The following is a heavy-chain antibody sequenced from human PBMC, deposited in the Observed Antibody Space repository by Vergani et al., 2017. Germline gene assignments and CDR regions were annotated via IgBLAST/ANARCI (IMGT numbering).Heavy chain of an antibody. V-gene: IGHV3-30*18. CDR2: ISYDGSNK. Sequence: QVQLVESGGGVVQPGRSLRLSCAASGFTFSSYGMHWVRQAPGKGLEWVAVISYDGSNKYYADSVKGRFTISRDNSKNTLYLQMNSLRAEDTAVYYCAKGNRYYDFWSGYPDYYYYGMDVWGQGTTVTVSS. CDR3: AKGNRYYDFWSGYPDYYYYGMDV. CDR1: GFTFSSYG. D-gene: IGHD3-3*01. J-gene: IGHJ6*02.